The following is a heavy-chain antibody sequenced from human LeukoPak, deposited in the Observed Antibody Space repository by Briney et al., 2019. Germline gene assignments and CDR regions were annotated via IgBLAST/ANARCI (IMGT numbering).Heavy chain of an antibody. J-gene: IGHJ4*02. Sequence: GGSLRLSCAASGFTFSSYGMHWVRQAPGKGLEWVAVIWYDGSNKYYADSVKGRFTISRDNSKNTLYLQMNSLRAEDTAVYYCAKGPYDILTGDYFDYWGQGTLVTVSS. CDR1: GFTFSSYG. D-gene: IGHD3-9*01. CDR2: IWYDGSNK. V-gene: IGHV3-30*02. CDR3: AKGPYDILTGDYFDY.